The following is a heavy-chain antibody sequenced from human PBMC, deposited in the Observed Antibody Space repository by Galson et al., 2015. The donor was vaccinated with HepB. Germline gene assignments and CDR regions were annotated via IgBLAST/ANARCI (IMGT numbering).Heavy chain of an antibody. CDR1: GFTFGDYA. J-gene: IGHJ4*02. CDR2: IRSKAYGGTT. Sequence: SLRLSCAASGFTFGDYAMSWFRQAPGKGLEWVGFIRSKAYGGTTEYAASVKGRFTISRDDSKSIAYLQMNSLKTEDTAVYYCTRDRDDFWSGYYLLWGQGTLVTVSS. CDR3: TRDRDDFWSGYYLL. V-gene: IGHV3-49*03. D-gene: IGHD3-3*01.